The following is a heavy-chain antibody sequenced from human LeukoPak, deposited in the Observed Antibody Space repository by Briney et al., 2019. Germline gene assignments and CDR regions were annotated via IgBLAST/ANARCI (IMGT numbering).Heavy chain of an antibody. J-gene: IGHJ4*02. CDR1: GFTFSNYG. Sequence: GGSLRLSCAASGFTFSNYGMHWVRQAPGKGLEWVVVISYDGSNKYYADSVKGRFTISRDNSKNTLYLQMNSLRAEDTAVYYCAKDRVAASRYGSDFDYWGQGTLVTVSS. D-gene: IGHD3-10*01. V-gene: IGHV3-30*18. CDR2: ISYDGSNK. CDR3: AKDRVAASRYGSDFDY.